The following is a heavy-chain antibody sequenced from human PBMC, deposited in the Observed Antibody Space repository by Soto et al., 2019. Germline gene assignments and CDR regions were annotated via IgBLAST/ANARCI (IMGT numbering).Heavy chain of an antibody. CDR3: ARGGGRLFDY. V-gene: IGHV4-39*07. Sequence: PSETLSLTCTVSGGSISSSSYYWGWIRQPPGKGLEWIGSIYYSGSTNYNPSLKSRVTISVDTSKNQFSLKLSSVTAADTAVYYCARGGGRLFDYWGQGTLVTVSS. CDR2: IYYSGST. CDR1: GGSISSSSYY. D-gene: IGHD3-16*01. J-gene: IGHJ4*02.